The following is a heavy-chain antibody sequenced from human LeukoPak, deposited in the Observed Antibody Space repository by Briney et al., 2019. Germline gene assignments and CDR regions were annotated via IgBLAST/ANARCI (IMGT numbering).Heavy chain of an antibody. V-gene: IGHV3-9*01. CDR1: GFTFDDYA. D-gene: IGHD2-2*01. CDR2: IYNSGST. J-gene: IGHJ6*02. Sequence: GRSLRLSCAASGFTFDDYAMHWVRQAPGKGLEWVSGIYNSGSTYYADSVKGRFTISRDNAKNSLYLQMNSLRDEDTAVYHCARLPVVPAAMKVGYYYYGMDVWGQGTTVTVSS. CDR3: ARLPVVPAAMKVGYYYYGMDV.